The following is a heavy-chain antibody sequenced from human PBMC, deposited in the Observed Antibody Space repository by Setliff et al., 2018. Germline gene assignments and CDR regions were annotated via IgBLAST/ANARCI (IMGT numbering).Heavy chain of an antibody. CDR3: ARCSGSYDAFDI. D-gene: IGHD1-26*01. CDR1: GGSISSGGYY. Sequence: PSETLSLTCTVSGGSISSGGYYWSWIRQHPGMGLEWIGYIYYSGSTYHNPSLKTIVTISVDTSKNQFSLKLSSVTAADTAVYYCARCSGSYDAFDIWGQGTMVTVSS. V-gene: IGHV4-31*01. J-gene: IGHJ3*02. CDR2: IYYSGST.